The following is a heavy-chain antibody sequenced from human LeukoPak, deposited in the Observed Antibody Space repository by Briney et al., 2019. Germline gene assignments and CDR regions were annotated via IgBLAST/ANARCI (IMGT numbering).Heavy chain of an antibody. CDR3: AKDGDLVALSFDY. CDR1: GGSFSGYY. CDR2: INHSGST. V-gene: IGHV4-34*01. D-gene: IGHD5-12*01. J-gene: IGHJ4*02. Sequence: SETLSLTCAVYGGSFSGYYWSWIRQPPGKELEWIGEINHSGSTNYNPSLKSRVTISVDTSKNQFSLKLSSVTAADTAVYYCAKDGDLVALSFDYWGQGTLVTVSS.